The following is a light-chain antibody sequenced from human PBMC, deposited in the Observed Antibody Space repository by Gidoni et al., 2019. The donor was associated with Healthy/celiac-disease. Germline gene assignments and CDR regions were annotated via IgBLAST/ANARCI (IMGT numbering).Light chain of an antibody. CDR1: SSNIGAGCD. CDR2: GNS. CDR3: QSYDSSHVV. Sequence: QSVLTPPPSVSGAPGQRVTIACTGSSSNIGAGCDVHWYQQLPGAAPKLLIYGNSTRPSGVPDRFSGSKSGTSASLAITGLQAEDEADYYCQSYDSSHVVFGGGTKLTVL. J-gene: IGLJ2*01. V-gene: IGLV1-40*01.